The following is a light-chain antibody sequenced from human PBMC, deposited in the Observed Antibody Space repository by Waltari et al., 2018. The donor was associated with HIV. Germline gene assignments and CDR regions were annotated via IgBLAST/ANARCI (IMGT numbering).Light chain of an antibody. V-gene: IGLV2-23*02. CDR1: SSDVGSYNL. Sequence: QSALTQPASVSGSPGQSITISCTGTSSDVGSYNLVSWYQQHPGKAPKLMIYEVSKRPSGVSNRFSGSKSGNTASLTISGLQAEEEADYYCCSYAGSSTYVFGTGTKVTVL. CDR2: EVS. J-gene: IGLJ1*01. CDR3: CSYAGSSTYV.